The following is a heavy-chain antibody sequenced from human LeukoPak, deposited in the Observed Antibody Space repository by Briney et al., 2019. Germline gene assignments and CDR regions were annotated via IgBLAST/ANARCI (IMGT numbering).Heavy chain of an antibody. CDR3: TRDHGLDV. CDR2: INSDGSAT. J-gene: IGHJ6*02. V-gene: IGHV3-74*01. CDR1: GFTFSIHW. Sequence: GGSLRLSCAASGFTFSIHWMSWVRHAPGKGLMWVSQINSDGSATSCADPVKGRCTISRDNAKNMLYLEMNSLRVEDTAVYFCTRDHGLDVWGQGTTVTVSS.